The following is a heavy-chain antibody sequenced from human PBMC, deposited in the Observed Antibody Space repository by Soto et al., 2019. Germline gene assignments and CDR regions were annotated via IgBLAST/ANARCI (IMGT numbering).Heavy chain of an antibody. J-gene: IGHJ4*02. V-gene: IGHV4-59*01. CDR1: GGSISSYY. D-gene: IGHD3-10*01. CDR3: ASRYGSGSFDY. Sequence: SEPLSLTSTVTGGSISSYYWSWIRQPPGKGLEWIGYIYYSGSTNYNPSLKSRVTISVDTSKNQFSLKLSSVTAADTAVYYCASRYGSGSFDYWGQGTLVTVSS. CDR2: IYYSGST.